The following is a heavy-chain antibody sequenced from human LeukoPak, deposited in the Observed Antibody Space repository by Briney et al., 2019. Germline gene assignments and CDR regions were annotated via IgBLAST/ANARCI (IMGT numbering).Heavy chain of an antibody. CDR1: GFTFSSSA. J-gene: IGHJ4*02. D-gene: IGHD2-15*01. Sequence: GGSLRLSCAASGFTFSSSAMSWVRQAPGKGLEWVSAISNNGGYTYYADSVQGRFTISRDNSKSTLCLQMNSLRAEDTAVYYCAKQLGYCSDGSCYFPYWGLGTLVTVSS. CDR2: ISNNGGYT. CDR3: AKQLGYCSDGSCYFPY. V-gene: IGHV3-23*01.